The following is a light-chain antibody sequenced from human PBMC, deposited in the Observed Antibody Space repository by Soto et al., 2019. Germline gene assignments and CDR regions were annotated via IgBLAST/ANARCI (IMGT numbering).Light chain of an antibody. Sequence: EIVLTQSPGTLPVSPGERVALLCRASQTVNNNALAWYQQKTGQAPRLLIYAASSRATGIPDRFSGSGSGTDFCLTISSLEHEDFAMYYCQQYGNSTGLTFGGGTKVEIK. CDR1: QTVNNNA. CDR2: AAS. V-gene: IGKV3-20*01. CDR3: QQYGNSTGLT. J-gene: IGKJ4*01.